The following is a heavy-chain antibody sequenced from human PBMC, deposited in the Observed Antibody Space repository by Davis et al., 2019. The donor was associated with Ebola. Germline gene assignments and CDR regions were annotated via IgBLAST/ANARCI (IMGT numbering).Heavy chain of an antibody. V-gene: IGHV4-39*07. CDR1: GGSISSGTYY. CDR3: ARLSGPFSSSSGALYFDL. D-gene: IGHD6-6*01. CDR2: IYYNGRT. J-gene: IGHJ2*01. Sequence: ESLKISCSVSGGSISSGTYYWGWVRQPPGKGLEWIGAIYYNGRTYYSSSLEGRVTILLDTSKNQFSLKLRSVTAADTAVYFCARLSGPFSSSSGALYFDLWGRGTLVSVSS.